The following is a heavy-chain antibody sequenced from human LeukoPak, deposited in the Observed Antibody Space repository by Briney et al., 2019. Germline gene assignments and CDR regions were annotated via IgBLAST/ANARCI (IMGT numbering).Heavy chain of an antibody. V-gene: IGHV6-1*01. D-gene: IGHD3-10*01. CDR2: TYYRSKWYN. J-gene: IGHJ5*02. CDR3: ARGEYYGSGRFYNWFDP. Sequence: SQTLSLTCAISGDSVSSNSAAWNWIRQSPSRGLEWLGRTYYRSKWYNDYAVSVKSRITINPDTSKNQFSLPLNSVTPEDTAVYYCARGEYYGSGRFYNWFDPWGQGTLVTVSS. CDR1: GDSVSSNSAA.